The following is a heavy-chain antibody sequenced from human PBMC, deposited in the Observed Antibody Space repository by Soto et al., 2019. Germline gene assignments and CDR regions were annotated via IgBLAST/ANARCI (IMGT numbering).Heavy chain of an antibody. J-gene: IGHJ5*02. CDR2: INGSGGST. CDR3: AKEDFWSGPVPYNWFDP. D-gene: IGHD3-3*01. CDR1: GFTFKTYW. V-gene: IGHV3-23*01. Sequence: GGSLRLSCAASGFTFKTYWMHWVRQAPGKGLEWVSAINGSGGSTDYADSVKGRFTISRDNSKNTLYLQMNSLRAEDTAVYYCAKEDFWSGPVPYNWFDPWGQGTLVTVSS.